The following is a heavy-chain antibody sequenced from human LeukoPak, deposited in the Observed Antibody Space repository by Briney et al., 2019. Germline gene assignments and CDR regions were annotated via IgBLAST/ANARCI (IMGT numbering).Heavy chain of an antibody. CDR3: ASVYCSSTSCYRSESDY. CDR2: INPNSGGT. Sequence: GASVKVSCKASGYTFTGYYMHWVRQAPGQGLEWMGWINPNSGGTNYAQKFQGRVTMTRDTSISTAYMELRSLRSDDTAVYYCASVYCSSTSCYRSESDYWGQGSLVTVSS. V-gene: IGHV1-2*02. D-gene: IGHD2-2*01. J-gene: IGHJ4*02. CDR1: GYTFTGYY.